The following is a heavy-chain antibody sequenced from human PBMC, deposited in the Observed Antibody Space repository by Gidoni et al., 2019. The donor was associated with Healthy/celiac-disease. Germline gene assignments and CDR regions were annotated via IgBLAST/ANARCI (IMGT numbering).Heavy chain of an antibody. D-gene: IGHD3-22*01. Sequence: EVQLVESGGGLVQPGRFLRLSCAASGFTFDDYAMHWVRQAPGKGLEWVSGISWNSGSIGYADSVKGRFTISRDNAKNSLYLQMNSLRAEDTALYYCAKGWDSSGYYHLDYWGQGTLVTVSS. J-gene: IGHJ4*02. V-gene: IGHV3-9*01. CDR1: GFTFDDYA. CDR2: ISWNSGSI. CDR3: AKGWDSSGYYHLDY.